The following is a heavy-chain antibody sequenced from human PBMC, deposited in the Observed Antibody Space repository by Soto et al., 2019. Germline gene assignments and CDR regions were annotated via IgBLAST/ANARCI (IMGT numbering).Heavy chain of an antibody. CDR2: IYYSGST. D-gene: IGHD4-17*01. Sequence: QVQLQESGPGLVKPSETLSLTCTVSGGSVSSGSYYWSWIRQPPGKGLEWIGYIYYSGSTNYNPSLKSRVTISVDTSKNQFSLKLSSVTAADTAVYYCARGDYGDYVLGVFDIWGQGTMVTVSS. J-gene: IGHJ3*02. CDR3: ARGDYGDYVLGVFDI. CDR1: GGSVSSGSYY. V-gene: IGHV4-61*01.